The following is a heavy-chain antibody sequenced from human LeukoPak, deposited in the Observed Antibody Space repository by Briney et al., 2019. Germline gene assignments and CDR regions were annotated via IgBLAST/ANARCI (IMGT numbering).Heavy chain of an antibody. CDR1: GFTFSNYV. CDR2: MSHDGSNI. Sequence: GGSLRLSCVSSGFTFSNYVLYWVRQAPGKGLEWVAGMSHDGSNIYYADSVKGRFTISRDNSKNTLYLQMNSLRVEDTAVYSCARESFGDYYFDYWGQGTLVTVSS. CDR3: ARESFGDYYFDY. J-gene: IGHJ4*02. V-gene: IGHV3-30*14. D-gene: IGHD4-17*01.